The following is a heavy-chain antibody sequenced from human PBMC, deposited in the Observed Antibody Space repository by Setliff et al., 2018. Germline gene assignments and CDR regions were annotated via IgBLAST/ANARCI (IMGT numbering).Heavy chain of an antibody. CDR2: INQDGSETT. CDR3: STGGVHWNYVGF. Sequence: PGGSLRLSCAASEFTSSNYWMSWVRQAPGKGLEWVANINQDGSETTDYAAPVKGRFTISRDDSKNTLYLQMNSLTTEDTAVYYCSTGGVHWNYVGFWGQGALVTVSS. D-gene: IGHD1-1*01. J-gene: IGHJ4*02. CDR1: EFTSSNYW. V-gene: IGHV3-15*01.